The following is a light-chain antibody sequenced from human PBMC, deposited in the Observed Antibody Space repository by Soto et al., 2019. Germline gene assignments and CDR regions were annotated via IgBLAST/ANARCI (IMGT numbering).Light chain of an antibody. V-gene: IGLV1-44*01. CDR3: AAWDESLNGPV. CDR2: GNN. CDR1: SSNIGRNT. Sequence: QSVLTQPPSASGTPGQRVTISCSGSSSNIGRNTVNWYQQLPGTAPKLLIYGNNQRPSGVPDRFSGSKSGTTASLAISGLQSEEEADYYCAAWDESLNGPVFGGGTKLTVL. J-gene: IGLJ3*02.